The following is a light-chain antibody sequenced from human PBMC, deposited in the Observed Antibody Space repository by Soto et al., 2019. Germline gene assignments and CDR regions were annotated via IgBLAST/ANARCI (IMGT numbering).Light chain of an antibody. V-gene: IGKV3-20*01. J-gene: IGKJ5*01. CDR1: QSITRN. Sequence: VVMAQAPRGLSLSAVEGATVSFRASQSITRNLAWYQQSPGQAPRLLIYGASSRPTGIPDSFSGSGSGTDFTLTISRLEPEDFAVYYCQQYGSSSTFGQGTRLEIK. CDR2: GAS. CDR3: QQYGSSST.